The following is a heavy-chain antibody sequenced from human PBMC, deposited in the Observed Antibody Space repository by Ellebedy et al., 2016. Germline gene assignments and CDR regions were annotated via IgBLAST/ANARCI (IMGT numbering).Heavy chain of an antibody. J-gene: IGHJ4*02. V-gene: IGHV3-23*01. CDR3: ARDLGGFLGFDS. D-gene: IGHD3-16*02. CDR1: GFIFKNHA. Sequence: GEPLKISCAASGFIFKNHAMSWVRQAPGKGLEWVSTISGSAISTYYTDSVKGRFTISSDESKNTVFLQMNSLRAEDTATYYCARDLGGFLGFDSWGQGTVVTVSS. CDR2: ISGSAIST.